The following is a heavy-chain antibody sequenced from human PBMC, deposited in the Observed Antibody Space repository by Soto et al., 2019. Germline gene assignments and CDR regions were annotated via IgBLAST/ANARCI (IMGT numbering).Heavy chain of an antibody. D-gene: IGHD1-1*01. CDR2: IYPGDSDT. V-gene: IGHV5-51*01. Sequence: GESLKLSCTGSGYRFTRYFIGWVRQMPGKGLEWMGIIYPGDSDTRYSPSFQGQVTISADKSISTAYLQWSSLKASDTAMYYCATPLSAYKYGMDVWGQGTTVTVS. J-gene: IGHJ6*02. CDR1: GYRFTRYF. CDR3: ATPLSAYKYGMDV.